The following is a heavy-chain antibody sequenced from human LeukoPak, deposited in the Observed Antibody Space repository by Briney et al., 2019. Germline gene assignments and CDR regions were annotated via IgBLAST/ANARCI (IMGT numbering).Heavy chain of an antibody. D-gene: IGHD6-13*01. CDR1: GYTFTSYG. CDR3: ARDRIAAAAWGDYYYYMDV. CDR2: IIPIFGTA. J-gene: IGHJ6*03. Sequence: GASVKVSCKASGYTFTSYGISWVRQAPGQGLEWMGGIIPIFGTANYAQKFQGRVTITADKSTSTAYMELSRLRSDDTAVYYCARDRIAAAAWGDYYYYMDVWGKGTTVTVSS. V-gene: IGHV1-69*06.